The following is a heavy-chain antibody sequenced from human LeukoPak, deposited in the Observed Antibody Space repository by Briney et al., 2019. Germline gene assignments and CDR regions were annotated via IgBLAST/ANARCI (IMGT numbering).Heavy chain of an antibody. CDR2: IYYSGST. Sequence: SSETLSLTCTVSGGSISSYYWSWIRQPPGKGLEWIGYIYYSGSTNYNPSLKSRVTISVDTSKNQFSLKLSSVTAADTAVYYCARDGRSVGVDAFDIWGQGTMVTVSS. J-gene: IGHJ3*02. CDR3: ARDGRSVGVDAFDI. CDR1: GGSISSYY. V-gene: IGHV4-59*01. D-gene: IGHD3-10*01.